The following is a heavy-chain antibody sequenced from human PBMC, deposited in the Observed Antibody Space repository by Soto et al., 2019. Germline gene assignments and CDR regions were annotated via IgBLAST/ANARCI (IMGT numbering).Heavy chain of an antibody. Sequence: QVQLVESGGGVVQPGRSLRLSCAASGFTFRNHAMHWVRQAPGKGLEWVGLIWYDGTSKYYADSVKGRFTISRDNSKNTLYLEMNSMTVEDTAIYYSAGAQGVVIIQANWGQGPLLTVSS. CDR3: AGAQGVVIIQAN. V-gene: IGHV3-33*08. J-gene: IGHJ4*02. CDR2: IWYDGTSK. CDR1: GFTFRNHA. D-gene: IGHD5-18*01.